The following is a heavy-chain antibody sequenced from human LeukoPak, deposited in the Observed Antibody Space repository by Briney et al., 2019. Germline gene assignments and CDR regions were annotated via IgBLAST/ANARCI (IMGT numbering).Heavy chain of an antibody. V-gene: IGHV3-21*01. D-gene: IGHD6-6*01. CDR2: ISRDSAYM. CDR1: GFTFTTYD. Sequence: PGGSLRLSCAASGFTFTTYDMNWVRQAPGKGLEWVSYISRDSAYMYLADSVKGRFTISRDNANNSLYLQMNSLRGEDTAVYYCARDDASTARASGMDVWGKGTTVTVSS. CDR3: ARDDASTARASGMDV. J-gene: IGHJ6*04.